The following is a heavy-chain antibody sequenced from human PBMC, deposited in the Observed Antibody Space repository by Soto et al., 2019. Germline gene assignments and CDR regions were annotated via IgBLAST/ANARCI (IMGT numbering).Heavy chain of an antibody. J-gene: IGHJ6*02. V-gene: IGHV1-69*13. Sequence: ASVKVSCKSSGCTFSSYSISWVRQAPGQGLEWMGGIIPIFGTANYAQKFQGRVTITADESTSTAYMELSSLRSEDTAVYYCTRDDFNYCSSTSCPYGMDVWGQGTTVTVSS. D-gene: IGHD2-2*01. CDR3: TRDDFNYCSSTSCPYGMDV. CDR2: IIPIFGTA. CDR1: GCTFSSYS.